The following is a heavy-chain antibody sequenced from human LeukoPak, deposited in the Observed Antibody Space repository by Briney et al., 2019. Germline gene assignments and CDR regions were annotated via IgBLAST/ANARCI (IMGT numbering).Heavy chain of an antibody. D-gene: IGHD2-8*01. V-gene: IGHV3-30*04. J-gene: IGHJ4*02. CDR1: GYTFTGYY. CDR2: ISYDGSNK. Sequence: SCKASGYTFTGYYMHWVRQAPGKGLEWVAVISYDGSNKYYADSVKGRFTISRDNSKNTLYLQMNSLRAEDTAVYYCARDPKMVYAMGYFDYWGQGTLVTVSS. CDR3: ARDPKMVYAMGYFDY.